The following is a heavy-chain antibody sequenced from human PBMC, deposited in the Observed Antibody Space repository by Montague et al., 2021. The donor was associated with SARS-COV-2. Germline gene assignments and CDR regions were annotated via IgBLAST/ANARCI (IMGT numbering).Heavy chain of an antibody. D-gene: IGHD4-17*01. J-gene: IGHJ3*02. CDR1: GFTFSSYA. Sequence: SLRLSCAASGFTFSSYAMSWVRQAPGKGLDWVSAISGSGGSTCYADSVKGRFTISRDNSKNTLYLQMNSLRAEDTAVYYCEKTLMTTVTTWAFDIWGQGTMVTVSS. CDR2: ISGSGGST. CDR3: EKTLMTTVTTWAFDI. V-gene: IGHV3-23*01.